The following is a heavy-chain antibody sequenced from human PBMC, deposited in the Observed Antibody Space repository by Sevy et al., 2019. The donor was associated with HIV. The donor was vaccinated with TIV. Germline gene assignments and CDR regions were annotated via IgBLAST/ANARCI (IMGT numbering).Heavy chain of an antibody. CDR1: GGSFSGYY. CDR3: ARHCSSTSCSHAFDI. CDR2: INHSGSS. Sequence: SETLSLTCAVYGGSFSGYYWSWIRQPPGKGLEWIGEINHSGSSNYNPSLKSRVTISGDTSKNQFSLKLSSVTAAYTTVYYCARHCSSTSCSHAFDIWGQGTMVTVSS. J-gene: IGHJ3*02. V-gene: IGHV4-34*01. D-gene: IGHD2-2*01.